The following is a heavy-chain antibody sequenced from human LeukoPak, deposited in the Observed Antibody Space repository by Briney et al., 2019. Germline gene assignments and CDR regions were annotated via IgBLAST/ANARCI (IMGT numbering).Heavy chain of an antibody. D-gene: IGHD2-2*01. CDR1: GYTFTSYY. Sequence: GASVKVSFKASGYTFTSYYMHWVRQAPGQGLEWMGIINPSGGSTSYAQKFQSRVTMTKDTSTSTVYMARSSLRSEDTAVYYRARDRGYCSSTSCYSYYYYGMDVWGKGPTVTVST. V-gene: IGHV1-46*01. CDR2: INPSGGST. J-gene: IGHJ6*04. CDR3: ARDRGYCSSTSCYSYYYYGMDV.